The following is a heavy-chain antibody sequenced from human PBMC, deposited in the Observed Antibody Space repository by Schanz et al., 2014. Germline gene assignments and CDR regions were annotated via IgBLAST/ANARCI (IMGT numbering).Heavy chain of an antibody. J-gene: IGHJ4*02. CDR2: ISSTSRAT. Sequence: QVQLVESGGGLVKPGGSLRLSCAASGFTFSDYYMSWIRQAPGKGLEWVSYISSTSRATYYADSVKGRFTISRDNAKNSLFLQMNSLRAEDTAVYYCAGGEYQLLYGNWGQGTLXTVSS. D-gene: IGHD2-2*02. V-gene: IGHV3-11*06. CDR1: GFTFSDYY. CDR3: AGGEYQLLYGN.